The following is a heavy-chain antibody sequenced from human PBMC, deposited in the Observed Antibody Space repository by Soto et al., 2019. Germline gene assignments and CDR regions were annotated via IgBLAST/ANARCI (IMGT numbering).Heavy chain of an antibody. V-gene: IGHV4-30-2*01. D-gene: IGHD1-26*01. CDR2: IYHSGST. J-gene: IGHJ6*02. CDR1: GGSISSGGYS. Sequence: SETLSLTCAVSGGSISSGGYSWSWIRQPPGKGLEWIGYIYHSGSTYYNPSLKSRVTISVDRSKNQFSLKLSSVTAADTAVYYYARALVPSKRNYYYGMDVWGQGTTVTVSS. CDR3: ARALVPSKRNYYYGMDV.